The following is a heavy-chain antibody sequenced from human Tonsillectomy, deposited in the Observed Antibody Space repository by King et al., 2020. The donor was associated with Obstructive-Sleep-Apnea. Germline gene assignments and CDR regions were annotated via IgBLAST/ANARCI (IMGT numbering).Heavy chain of an antibody. CDR3: ARGGWELQTLHYFDY. CDR1: GFTFSSYS. V-gene: IGHV3-21*01. J-gene: IGHJ4*02. CDR2: ISSSSSYI. Sequence: EVQLVQSGGGLVKPGGSLRLSCAASGFTFSSYSMNWVRQAPGKELEWVSSISSSSSYIYYADSVKGRFTISRDNAKNSLYLQMNSLRAEDTAVYYCARGGWELQTLHYFDYWGQGTLVTVSS. D-gene: IGHD1-26*01.